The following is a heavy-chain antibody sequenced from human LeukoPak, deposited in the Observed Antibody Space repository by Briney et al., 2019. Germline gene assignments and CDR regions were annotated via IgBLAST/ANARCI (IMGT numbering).Heavy chain of an antibody. V-gene: IGHV3-48*03. CDR1: GFTFSSYE. CDR3: AREFPDDAFDI. Sequence: GGSLRLSCAASGFTFSSYEMNWVRQAPGKGLEWVSFISSSGSTIYYADSVKGRFTISRDNAKNSLYLQMNSLRAEDTAVYYCAREFPDDAFDIWGQGTMVTVSS. J-gene: IGHJ3*02. CDR2: ISSSGSTI.